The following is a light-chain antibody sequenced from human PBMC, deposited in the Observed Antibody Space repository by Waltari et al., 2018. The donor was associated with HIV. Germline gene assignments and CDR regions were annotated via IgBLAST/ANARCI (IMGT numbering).Light chain of an antibody. CDR2: EVS. V-gene: IGLV2-23*02. CDR3: CSYAGSRGVV. J-gene: IGLJ2*01. CDR1: SSDVGSYNL. Sequence: QSALTQPASVSGSPGQSITISCTGTSSDVGSYNLVSWYQQQPGKAPKLMIYEVSKRPSGVSNRCSGSKPGNTASLTISGLQAEDEADYYCCSYAGSRGVVFGGGTKLTVL.